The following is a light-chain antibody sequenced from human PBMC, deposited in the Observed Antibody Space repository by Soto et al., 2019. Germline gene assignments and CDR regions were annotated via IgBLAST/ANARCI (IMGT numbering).Light chain of an antibody. V-gene: IGKV3-11*01. CDR1: QSVGSY. J-gene: IGKJ2*02. CDR2: DAS. CDR3: XXXXNWPRGT. Sequence: EIVLTQSPATLSLSPGERATLACRASQSVGSYLAWYQHKPGQAPRLLIHDASNRATGIPARFSGSGSGTDFTLTISSLEPEDXXXXXXXXXXNWPRGTFGQGTKLEIK.